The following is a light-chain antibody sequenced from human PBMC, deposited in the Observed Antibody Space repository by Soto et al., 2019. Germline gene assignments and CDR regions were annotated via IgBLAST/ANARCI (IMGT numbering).Light chain of an antibody. V-gene: IGLV7-46*01. CDR3: LLSYSGSWV. J-gene: IGLJ3*02. Sequence: QAVVTQEPSVTVSPGGTVTLTCASSTGAVTSGHYAYWFQQTAGQAPRTLISDTTKKHSWTPARFSGSLLRGKAALTLSGAQPEDEAEYYCLLSYSGSWVFGGGTKLTVL. CDR2: DTT. CDR1: TGAVTSGHY.